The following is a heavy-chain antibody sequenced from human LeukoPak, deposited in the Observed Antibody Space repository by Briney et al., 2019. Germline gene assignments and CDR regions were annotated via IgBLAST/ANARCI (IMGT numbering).Heavy chain of an antibody. D-gene: IGHD3-22*01. CDR3: AGRAYTTYYDTSGYYST. CDR1: GYSISGGYY. CDR2: IYYSGST. J-gene: IGHJ5*02. Sequence: KPSETLSLTCIVSGYSISGGYYWGWIHQPPGKGLQWIGSIYYSGSTYYNPSLKSRVTISVDTSKNQFSLRLSSVTAADTAVYYCAGRAYTTYYDTSGYYSTWGQGTLVTVSS. V-gene: IGHV4-38-2*02.